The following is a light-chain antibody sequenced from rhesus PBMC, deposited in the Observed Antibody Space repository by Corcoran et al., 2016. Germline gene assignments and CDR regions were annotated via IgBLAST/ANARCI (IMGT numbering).Light chain of an antibody. CDR3: SSYAGSNNYI. CDR2: EVS. CDR1: SSYIGGYNY. V-gene: IGLV2-32*02. Sequence: QASLTQPRSVPGPPGQSVTISCTGTSSYIGGYNYVSWYQQHPGTAPKVMIYEVSKPPSGVSDRFSGSKSDNTASLTISGLQAEDEADYYCSSYAGSNNYIFGDGTRLTVL. J-gene: IGLJ1*01.